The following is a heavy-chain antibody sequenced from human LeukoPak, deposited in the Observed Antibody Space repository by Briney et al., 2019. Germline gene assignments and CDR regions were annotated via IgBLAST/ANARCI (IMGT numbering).Heavy chain of an antibody. CDR1: GGSISSYY. D-gene: IGHD5-18*01. Sequence: PSESLSLTCTVSGGSISSYYWSWIRQPAGKGLEWIGRIYTSGSTNYKPSLKSRVTMSVDTSKNQFSLKLSSVTAADTAVYYCARLGYSSGYFDYWGQGTLVTVSS. V-gene: IGHV4-4*07. J-gene: IGHJ4*02. CDR2: IYTSGST. CDR3: ARLGYSSGYFDY.